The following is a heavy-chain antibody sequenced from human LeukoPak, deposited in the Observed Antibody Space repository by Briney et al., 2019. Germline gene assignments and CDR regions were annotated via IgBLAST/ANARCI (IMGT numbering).Heavy chain of an antibody. J-gene: IGHJ4*02. CDR1: GFTLSSYA. CDR2: ISGSGGST. CDR3: AKGSGYSYGYSDY. Sequence: GGSLRLSCAASGFTLSSYAMSWVRQAPGKGLEWVSGISGSGGSTYYADSVKGRFTISRDNSKNTLYLQMNSLRAEDTAVYYCAKGSGYSYGYSDYWGQGTLVTVSS. V-gene: IGHV3-23*01. D-gene: IGHD5-18*01.